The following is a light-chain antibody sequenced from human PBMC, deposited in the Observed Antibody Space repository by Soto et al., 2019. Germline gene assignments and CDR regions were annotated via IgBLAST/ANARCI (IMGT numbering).Light chain of an antibody. V-gene: IGLV4-60*02. CDR3: DTWDSNTQNWV. CDR2: LEGSGSY. CDR1: RGHSSYI. Sequence: QLVLTQSSSASASLGSSVKLTCTLSRGHSSYIIAWHQQQPGKAPRYLMKLEGSGSYNKGRGVPDRFSGSSSGADRYPAICRRRCVDVADYYCDTWDSNTQNWVFGERTKLTVL. J-gene: IGLJ3*02.